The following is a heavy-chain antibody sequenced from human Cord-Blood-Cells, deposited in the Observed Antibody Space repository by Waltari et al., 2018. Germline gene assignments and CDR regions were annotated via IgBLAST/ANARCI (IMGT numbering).Heavy chain of an antibody. J-gene: IGHJ2*01. V-gene: IGHV3-7*01. CDR3: ARETRGWYFDL. Sequence: EVQLVESGGGLVQPGGSLRLSCAASGFTFSSYWMSWVRQAPGKGLEWGANIKQDGSEKYYVDSVKCRFTISRDNAKNSLYLQMNSLRAEDTAVYYCARETRGWYFDLWGRGTLVTVSS. CDR2: IKQDGSEK. CDR1: GFTFSSYW. D-gene: IGHD3-10*01.